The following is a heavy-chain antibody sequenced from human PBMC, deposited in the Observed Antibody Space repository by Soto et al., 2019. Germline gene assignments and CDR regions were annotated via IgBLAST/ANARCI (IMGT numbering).Heavy chain of an antibody. Sequence: GASVKVSCKASGYTFTSYGISWVRQAPGQGLEWMGWISAYNGNTNYAQKLQGRVTMTTDTSTSTAYMELRSLRSDDTAVYYCARHYDYVWGSYRQDKYFDYWGQGTLVTVSS. CDR2: ISAYNGNT. CDR3: ARHYDYVWGSYRQDKYFDY. D-gene: IGHD3-16*02. J-gene: IGHJ4*02. V-gene: IGHV1-18*04. CDR1: GYTFTSYG.